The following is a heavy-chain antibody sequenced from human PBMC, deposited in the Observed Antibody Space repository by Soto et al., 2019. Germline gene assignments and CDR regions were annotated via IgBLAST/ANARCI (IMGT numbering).Heavy chain of an antibody. V-gene: IGHV4-39*01. J-gene: IGHJ5*02. CDR2: IHHSGRT. CDR3: ARAPPEVVVVAMNWFDP. CDR1: GGSISSRSYY. Sequence: SETLSLTCTVSGGSISSRSYYWGWIRQPPGKGLEWIGSIHHSGRTSYNPSLESRVTISVDMSKNQLSLKLNSVAAADTAVYYCARAPPEVVVVAMNWFDPWGQGTLVTVSS. D-gene: IGHD2-15*01.